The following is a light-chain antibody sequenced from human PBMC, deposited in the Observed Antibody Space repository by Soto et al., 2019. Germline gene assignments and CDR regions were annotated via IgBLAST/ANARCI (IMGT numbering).Light chain of an antibody. CDR3: QQYNVLPPWT. Sequence: ETVMTQSPATLSVSPGERATLSCRASQSVNSNLAWYQHKPGQAPRLLIYGASSRATGVPDRFSGSASGAEFTLTISSLQSDDFEVYYCQQYNVLPPWTFGQGTKVEIK. V-gene: IGKV3-15*01. J-gene: IGKJ1*01. CDR1: QSVNSN. CDR2: GAS.